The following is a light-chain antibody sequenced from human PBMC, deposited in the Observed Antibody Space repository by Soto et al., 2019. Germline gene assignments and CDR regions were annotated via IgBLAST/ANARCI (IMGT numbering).Light chain of an antibody. CDR3: QQYDSSWT. Sequence: DIQMTQSPSTLSASVGDRVTITCRASQSISGWLAWYQQKPGKAPKLLIYDASSLESGVPSRFSGRGSGTEFTLTISSLQPDDFATYYCQQYDSSWTFGQGTKVEIK. CDR2: DAS. J-gene: IGKJ1*01. CDR1: QSISGW. V-gene: IGKV1-5*01.